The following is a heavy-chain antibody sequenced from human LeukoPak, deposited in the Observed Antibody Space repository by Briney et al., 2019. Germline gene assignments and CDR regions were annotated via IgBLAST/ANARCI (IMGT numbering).Heavy chain of an antibody. Sequence: SETLSLTCTVSGGSFSSYYWSWIRQHPGKGLEWIGYIYYSGTTYYNPSLKSRVTISVDTSKKQFSLKLSSVTAADTALYYCARSSYYGSGTTSFDPWGQGTLVTVSS. D-gene: IGHD3-10*01. CDR2: IYYSGTT. V-gene: IGHV4-59*06. J-gene: IGHJ5*02. CDR3: ARSSYYGSGTTSFDP. CDR1: GGSFSSYY.